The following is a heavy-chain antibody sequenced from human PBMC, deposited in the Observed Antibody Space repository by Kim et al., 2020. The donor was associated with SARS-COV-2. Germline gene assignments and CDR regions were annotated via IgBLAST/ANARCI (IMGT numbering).Heavy chain of an antibody. J-gene: IGHJ4*02. D-gene: IGHD3-10*01. CDR1: GGSFSGYY. V-gene: IGHV4-34*01. Sequence: SETLSLTCAVYGGSFSGYYWSWIRQPPGKGLEWIGEINHSGSTNYNPSLKSRVTISVDTSKNQFSLKLSSVTAADTAVYYCARVWDPSITMVRGVQYYFDYWGQGTLVTVSS. CDR2: INHSGST. CDR3: ARVWDPSITMVRGVQYYFDY.